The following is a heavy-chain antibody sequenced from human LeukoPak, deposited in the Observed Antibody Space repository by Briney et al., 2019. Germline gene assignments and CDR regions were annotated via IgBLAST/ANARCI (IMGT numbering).Heavy chain of an antibody. V-gene: IGHV4-59*01. D-gene: IGHD2-15*01. Sequence: SETLSLTCTVSGGSISSYYWSWIRQPPGKGLEWIGYIYYSGSTNYNPSLKSRVTISVDTSKNQFSLKLSSVTAADTAVYYCARGVLGYCSGGSCYPRKRNWFDPWGQGTLVTVSS. CDR2: IYYSGST. CDR1: GGSISSYY. J-gene: IGHJ5*02. CDR3: ARGVLGYCSGGSCYPRKRNWFDP.